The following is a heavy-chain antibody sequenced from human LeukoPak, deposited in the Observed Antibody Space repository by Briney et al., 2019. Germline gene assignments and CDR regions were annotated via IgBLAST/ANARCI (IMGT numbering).Heavy chain of an antibody. V-gene: IGHV3-21*01. CDR2: ISSSSFYI. J-gene: IGHJ4*02. CDR1: GFTFSTYS. CDR3: ARDEQLAFDY. Sequence: GGSLRLSCAASGFTFSTYSMNWVRQAPGKGLEWVSSISSSSFYIYYADSVKGRFTVSRDNAENSLYLQMNSLRAEDTAVYYCARDEQLAFDYWGQGTLVTVSS. D-gene: IGHD6-13*01.